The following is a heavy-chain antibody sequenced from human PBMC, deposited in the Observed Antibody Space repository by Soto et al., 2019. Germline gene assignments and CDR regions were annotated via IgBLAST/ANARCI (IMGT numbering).Heavy chain of an antibody. D-gene: IGHD2-2*01. V-gene: IGHV4-59*01. CDR3: ARAHAPTLPFDY. CDR1: GGSIRNVY. Sequence: TSETLSLTCPVSGGSIRNVYWSWIRQPPGKGLEWIGFIFHSGNAKYNPSLKSRVTISVDTSKNQFSLSLDSVTAADTAVYFCARAHAPTLPFDYWGQGTLVTVSS. CDR2: IFHSGNA. J-gene: IGHJ4*01.